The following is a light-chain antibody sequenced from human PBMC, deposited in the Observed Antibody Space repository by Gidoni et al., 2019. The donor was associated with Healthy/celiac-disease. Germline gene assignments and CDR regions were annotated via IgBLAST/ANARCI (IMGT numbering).Light chain of an antibody. V-gene: IGKV3-15*01. Sequence: IAMTQSPATLSVSPGERATLSRRARQSVSSNLAWYQQKPGQAPRLLIYGASTRATGIPARFSGSGSGTEFTLTISSLQSEDFAVYYCQQYNNWPPCTFGQXTRLEIK. CDR3: QQYNNWPPCT. J-gene: IGKJ5*01. CDR1: QSVSSN. CDR2: GAS.